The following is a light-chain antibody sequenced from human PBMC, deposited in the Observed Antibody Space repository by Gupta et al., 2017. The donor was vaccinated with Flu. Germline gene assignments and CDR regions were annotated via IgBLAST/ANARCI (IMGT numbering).Light chain of an antibody. J-gene: IGLJ1*01. CDR1: TTDVGRYNF. CDR3: SSYATISPFV. CDR2: EVS. V-gene: IGLV2-14*01. Sequence: QSALTQPASVSGSPGQSITISCTGTTTDVGRYNFVSWDQQPPNKAPKLIIFEVSNRPSGVSHRFSGSKSDNTASLTISVLQAEDEADYYCSSYATISPFVFGTGTKVTVL.